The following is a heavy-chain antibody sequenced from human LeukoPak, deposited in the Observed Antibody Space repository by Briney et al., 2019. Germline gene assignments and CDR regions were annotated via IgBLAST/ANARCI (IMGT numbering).Heavy chain of an antibody. J-gene: IGHJ6*03. CDR1: GYSISTGYY. CDR3: ARRAMVRGFKYYYYYYMDV. D-gene: IGHD3-10*01. V-gene: IGHV4-38-2*02. Sequence: PSETLSLTCTVSGYSISTGYYWDWIRQPPGKGLEWIGEINHSGSTNYNPSLKSRVTISVDTSKNQFSLKLSSVTAADTAVYYCARRAMVRGFKYYYYYYMDVWGKGTTVTISS. CDR2: INHSGST.